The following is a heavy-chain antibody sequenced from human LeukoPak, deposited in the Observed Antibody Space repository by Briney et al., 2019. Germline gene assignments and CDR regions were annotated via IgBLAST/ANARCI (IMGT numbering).Heavy chain of an antibody. CDR3: ARTVVVVAGRSYFDY. CDR2: ISSSSSYT. D-gene: IGHD3-22*01. J-gene: IGHJ4*02. Sequence: GGSLRLSCAASGFTFSGYYMSWIRQAPGKGLEWVSYISSSSSYTNYADSVKGRLTISRDNAKNSLYLQMNSLRAEDTAVYYCARTVVVVAGRSYFDYRGQGTLVTVSS. V-gene: IGHV3-11*06. CDR1: GFTFSGYY.